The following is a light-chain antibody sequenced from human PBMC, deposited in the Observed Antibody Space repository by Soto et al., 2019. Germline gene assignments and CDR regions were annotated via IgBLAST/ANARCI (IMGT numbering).Light chain of an antibody. CDR3: LQSYKYPWT. J-gene: IGKJ1*01. CDR1: QGVRTY. Sequence: DIQMTQSPSAMSASVGDRVTITCRASQGVRTYLAWFQQKPVKVPKLLIFSASSLQSGVPSRFSGNGSGTEFTLTISSLKPEDFATYYCLQSYKYPWTFGQGTKVDIK. CDR2: SAS. V-gene: IGKV1-17*03.